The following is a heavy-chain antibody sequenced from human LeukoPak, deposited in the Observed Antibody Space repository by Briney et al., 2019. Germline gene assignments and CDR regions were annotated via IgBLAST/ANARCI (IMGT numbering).Heavy chain of an antibody. CDR2: IYPADSDT. D-gene: IGHD1-1*01. CDR1: GYIFTHYW. V-gene: IGHV5-51*01. J-gene: IGHJ4*02. Sequence: GESLKISCQVSGYIFTHYWIGWVRQMPGKGLESMGIIYPADSDTTYSPSFQGQVTISADKSISTAYLQWSSLKASDTAKYYCARPASGTTYFDYWGQGTLVTVSS. CDR3: ARPASGTTYFDY.